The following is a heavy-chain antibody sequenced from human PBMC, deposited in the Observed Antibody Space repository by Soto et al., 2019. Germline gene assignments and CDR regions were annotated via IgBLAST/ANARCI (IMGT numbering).Heavy chain of an antibody. Sequence: GGSLRLSCAASGFSFGSYALSWVRQAPRKGLEWVGRIKSKTDGGTTDYAAPVKGRLTISRDDSKNTLYLQMNSLKTEDTAENYCTTDRAGYDFWSGYYVGYWGQGSLVSVST. CDR2: IKSKTDGGTT. D-gene: IGHD3-3*01. J-gene: IGHJ4*02. V-gene: IGHV3-15*01. CDR3: TTDRAGYDFWSGYYVGY. CDR1: GFSFGSYA.